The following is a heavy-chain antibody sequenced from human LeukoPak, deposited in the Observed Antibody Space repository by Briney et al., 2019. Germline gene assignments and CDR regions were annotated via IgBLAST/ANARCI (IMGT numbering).Heavy chain of an antibody. D-gene: IGHD6-19*01. CDR2: ITSSGGST. V-gene: IGHV3-23*01. CDR1: GFTFSAYA. Sequence: GGSLILFCAASGFTFSAYAMSWVRPAPGKGLEWVSAITSSGGSTYYAASVKGRFTISRDNSKNTLYLQMNSLRAEDTAVYYCAKFGPVAVAGTVDYWGQGTLVTVSS. J-gene: IGHJ4*02. CDR3: AKFGPVAVAGTVDY.